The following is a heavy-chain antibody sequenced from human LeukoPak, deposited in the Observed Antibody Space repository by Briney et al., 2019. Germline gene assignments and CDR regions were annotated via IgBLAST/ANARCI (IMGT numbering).Heavy chain of an antibody. CDR3: ARRGGGRWFDP. CDR2: IYNTGNT. J-gene: IGHJ5*02. V-gene: IGHV4-31*03. CDR1: GGSISSGDYF. Sequence: PSETLSLTCTVSGGSISSGDYFWSWIRQHPERSLEWIGYIYNTGNTYCNPSLKSRVTLSVDTSKNQFSLKLTSVTAADTAVYYCARRGGGRWFDPWGQRTLVTVSS. D-gene: IGHD3-16*01.